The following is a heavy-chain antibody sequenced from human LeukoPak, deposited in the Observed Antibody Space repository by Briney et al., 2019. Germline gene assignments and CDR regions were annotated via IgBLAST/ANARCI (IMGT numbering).Heavy chain of an antibody. V-gene: IGHV1-69*10. CDR3: ARGERGYCSGGSCYSDGYRDY. CDR2: IIPILGIA. Sequence: SVTVSFTASGGTFSIYTISWVRQAPGQGLEWMGRIIPILGIANYAQKFQGRVTITADKSTSTAYMELSSLRSEDTAVYYCARGERGYCSGGSCYSDGYRDYWGQGTLVTVSS. CDR1: GGTFSIYT. D-gene: IGHD2-15*01. J-gene: IGHJ4*02.